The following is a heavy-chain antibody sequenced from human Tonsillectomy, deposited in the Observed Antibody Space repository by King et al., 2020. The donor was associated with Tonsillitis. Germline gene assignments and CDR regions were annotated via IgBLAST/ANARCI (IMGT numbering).Heavy chain of an antibody. V-gene: IGHV3-23*04. Sequence: VQLVESGGGLVQPGGSLRLSCAASGFTFSSSAMDWVRQPPGKGLEWVSAIRGSGERTYYADSVEGRFTVSRDNSKNTLYLQINSLRAEDTAVHYCAKELGSSGWYTVDYWGQGTLVAVSS. CDR1: GFTFSSSA. J-gene: IGHJ4*02. CDR3: AKELGSSGWYTVDY. CDR2: IRGSGERT. D-gene: IGHD6-19*01.